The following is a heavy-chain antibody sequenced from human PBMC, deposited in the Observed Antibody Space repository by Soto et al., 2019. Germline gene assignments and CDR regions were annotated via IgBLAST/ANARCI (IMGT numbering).Heavy chain of an antibody. V-gene: IGHV1-69*06. CDR3: AREGRGKKAGYNGLVSLGY. CDR2: IIPIFNST. CDR1: GSSFSNYV. Sequence: QVQLVQSGAEVKTPGSSLKVSCKVSGSSFSNYVISWVRQAPGHGLEWLGRIIPIFNSTQYAQKFQGRVTIAADNSTNTAYPEQSSLRSDDTAVYYCAREGRGKKAGYNGLVSLGYWGQGTLVTVSS. D-gene: IGHD2-2*02. J-gene: IGHJ4*02.